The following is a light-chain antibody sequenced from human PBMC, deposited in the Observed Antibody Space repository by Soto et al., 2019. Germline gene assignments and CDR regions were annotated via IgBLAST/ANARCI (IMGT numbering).Light chain of an antibody. Sequence: DIQMTQSPSSLSASVGDRVTITCRASQSISTYLNWYQQKPGKAPELLIYAASSSQSGVPSRFSGSGSGTDFTLTISSLQPADFATYYCQQSYRTPRTFGQGTKVERK. J-gene: IGKJ1*01. CDR1: QSISTY. CDR3: QQSYRTPRT. CDR2: AAS. V-gene: IGKV1-39*01.